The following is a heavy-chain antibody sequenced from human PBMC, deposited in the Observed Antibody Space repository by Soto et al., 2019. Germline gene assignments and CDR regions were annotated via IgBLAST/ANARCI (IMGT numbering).Heavy chain of an antibody. Sequence: GGSLRLSCAASGFTFSSYSMNWVRQAPGKGLEWLSYINKRCYSIYYADSVEGRFTISRDDAKSSLYLQMNGLRAEDTAVYYCARDFAWGFDIWGQGTMVTVSS. D-gene: IGHD3-16*01. V-gene: IGHV3-48*01. CDR3: ARDFAWGFDI. CDR2: INKRCYSI. J-gene: IGHJ3*02. CDR1: GFTFSSYS.